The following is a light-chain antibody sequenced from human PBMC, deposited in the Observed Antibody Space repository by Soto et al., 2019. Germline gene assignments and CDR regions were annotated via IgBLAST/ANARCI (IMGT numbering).Light chain of an antibody. J-gene: IGKJ1*01. V-gene: IGKV1-39*01. Sequence: DMQMTQSPSSLSASVGDRVTITCRASQSITNYLNWYQQKPGKAPKLLIYAASRLQSGVPSRFSGSGSGTDFTLTVSSLQPEDFATYYCQQSYSAPRTFGQGTKVDIK. CDR2: AAS. CDR3: QQSYSAPRT. CDR1: QSITNY.